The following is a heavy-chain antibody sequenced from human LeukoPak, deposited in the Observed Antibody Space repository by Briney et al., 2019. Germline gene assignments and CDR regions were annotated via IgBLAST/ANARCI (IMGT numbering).Heavy chain of an antibody. D-gene: IGHD3-10*01. CDR1: GYTFTGYY. CDR3: ARSMVRGPTIEGAFDI. Sequence: ASVKVSCKASGYTFTGYYMHWVRQAPGQGLEWMGWINPNSGGTNYAQKFQGRVTMTRDKSIRTAYMELSRLTSDDTAVYYCARSMVRGPTIEGAFDIWGQGTMVTVSS. J-gene: IGHJ3*02. CDR2: INPNSGGT. V-gene: IGHV1-2*02.